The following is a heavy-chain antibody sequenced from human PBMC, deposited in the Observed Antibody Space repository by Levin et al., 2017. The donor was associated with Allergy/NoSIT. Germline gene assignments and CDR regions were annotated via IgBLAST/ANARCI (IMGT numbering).Heavy chain of an antibody. CDR2: TNTDGRST. Sequence: PGGSRRRAGAASGFSFSTSFMDWVRQAPGKGLGGVSRTNTDGRSTSYADSVKGRVRSERDNAKSTLYLQMNSLRAEDAAVYYCVRELRGIYYAMDVWGQGPPVTVSS. CDR3: VRELRGIYYAMDV. V-gene: IGHV3-74*01. D-gene: IGHD3-10*01. J-gene: IGHJ6*02. CDR1: GFSFSTSF.